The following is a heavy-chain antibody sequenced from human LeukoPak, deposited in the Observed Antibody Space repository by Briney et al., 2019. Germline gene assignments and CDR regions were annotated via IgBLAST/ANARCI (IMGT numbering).Heavy chain of an antibody. Sequence: PSETLSLTCTVSGGSISSSSYYWGWIRQPPGKGLEWIGSIYYSGSTYYNPSLKSRVTISVDTSKNQFSLKLSSVTAADTAVYYCARHIDYDILTGYSDYGMDVWGPGTTVTVSS. V-gene: IGHV4-39*01. D-gene: IGHD3-9*01. J-gene: IGHJ6*02. CDR2: IYYSGST. CDR1: GGSISSSSYY. CDR3: ARHIDYDILTGYSDYGMDV.